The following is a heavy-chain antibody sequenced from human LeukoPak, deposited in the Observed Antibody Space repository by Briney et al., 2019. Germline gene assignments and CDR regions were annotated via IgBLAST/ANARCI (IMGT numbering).Heavy chain of an antibody. CDR2: IPGSGGTI. Sequence: PGGSLRLSCAASGFTFSDYYMSWIRQAPGKGLEWISYIPGSGGTIYYADSVKGRFTISRDNAKNSLYLQMNSLRAEDTAVCYCARDVWGYTYGLYYYMDVWGKGTTVTVSS. CDR3: ARDVWGYTYGLYYYMDV. J-gene: IGHJ6*03. V-gene: IGHV3-11*04. CDR1: GFTFSDYY. D-gene: IGHD5-18*01.